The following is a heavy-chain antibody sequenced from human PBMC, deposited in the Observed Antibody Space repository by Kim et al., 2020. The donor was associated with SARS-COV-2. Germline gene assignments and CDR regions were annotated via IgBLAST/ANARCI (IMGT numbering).Heavy chain of an antibody. J-gene: IGHJ2*01. CDR1: GYTFTGYY. Sequence: ASVKVSCKASGYTFTGYYMHWVRQAPGQGLEWMGWINPNSGGTNYAQKFQGRVTMTRDTSISTAYMELSRLRSDDTAVYYCARDEGVRSGGWYDPYWYFDLWGRGTLVTVSS. V-gene: IGHV1-2*02. CDR2: INPNSGGT. CDR3: ARDEGVRSGGWYDPYWYFDL. D-gene: IGHD6-19*01.